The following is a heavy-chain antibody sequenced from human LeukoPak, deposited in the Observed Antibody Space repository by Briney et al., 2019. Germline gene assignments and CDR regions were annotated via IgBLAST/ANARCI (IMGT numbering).Heavy chain of an antibody. Sequence: SVKVSCKASGGTFSSYAISWVRQAPGQGLEWMGGIIPIFGTANYAQKFQGRVTITTDESTSTAYMELSSLRSEDTAVYYSARAVTTVTTDAFDIWGQGTMVTVSS. CDR2: IIPIFGTA. CDR1: GGTFSSYA. D-gene: IGHD4-17*01. CDR3: ARAVTTVTTDAFDI. V-gene: IGHV1-69*05. J-gene: IGHJ3*02.